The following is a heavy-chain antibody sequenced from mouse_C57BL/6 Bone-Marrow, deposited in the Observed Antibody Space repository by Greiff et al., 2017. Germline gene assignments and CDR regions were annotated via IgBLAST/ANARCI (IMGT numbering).Heavy chain of an antibody. CDR1: GFNIKDYY. CDR2: IDPEDGET. V-gene: IGHV14-2*01. Sequence: VHVKQSGAELVKPGASVKLSCTASGFNIKDYYMHWVKQRTEQGLEWIGRIDPEDGETKYAPKFQGKATITADTSSNTAYLQLSSLTSEDTAVYYCARNIITPYGNYTWFAYWGQGTLVTVSA. CDR3: ARNIITPYGNYTWFAY. J-gene: IGHJ3*01. D-gene: IGHD2-1*01.